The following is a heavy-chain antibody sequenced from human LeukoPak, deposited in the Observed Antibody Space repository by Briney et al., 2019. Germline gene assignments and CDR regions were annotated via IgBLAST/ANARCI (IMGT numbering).Heavy chain of an antibody. CDR2: VNPSSGST. D-gene: IGHD1-26*01. J-gene: IGHJ5*02. CDR3: ARAVGPRGGNWFDP. CDR1: GYTXSDYY. V-gene: IGHV1-46*01. Sequence: ASVRISCKASGYTXSDYYMHWVRQAPGQGLEWMGVVNPSSGSTTYSQKFQGRVTMTRDTSTSTVYMDLSSLRSEDTAVYYCARAVGPRGGNWFDPWGQGTLVTVSS.